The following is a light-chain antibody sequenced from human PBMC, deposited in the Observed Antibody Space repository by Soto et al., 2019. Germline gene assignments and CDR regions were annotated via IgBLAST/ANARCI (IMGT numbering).Light chain of an antibody. V-gene: IGKV1-12*01. Sequence: DIQMTQSPSSVSASVGDSVTITCRASQGIGRQLAWYQQRPRRAPKLLIYAASDLQTGVSTRFTGSGYGTEVTLTINSLQPEDFATYYCQQAYSFPLTFGGGTTVDIK. J-gene: IGKJ4*01. CDR2: AAS. CDR1: QGIGRQ. CDR3: QQAYSFPLT.